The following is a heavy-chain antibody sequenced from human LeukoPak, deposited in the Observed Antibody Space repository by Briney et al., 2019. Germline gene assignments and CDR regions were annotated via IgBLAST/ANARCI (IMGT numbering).Heavy chain of an antibody. J-gene: IGHJ4*02. CDR3: ARDSGSWYPGGHDY. CDR2: ISSSSSTI. V-gene: IGHV3-48*04. D-gene: IGHD6-13*01. CDR1: GFTFRSYS. Sequence: GGSLRLSCAASGFTFRSYSMNWVRAAPGKRLEWVSYISSSSSTIYYADSVTPRFPISRDNAKNSLYLQMNSLRAEDTAVYYCARDSGSWYPGGHDYWGQGTLVTVSS.